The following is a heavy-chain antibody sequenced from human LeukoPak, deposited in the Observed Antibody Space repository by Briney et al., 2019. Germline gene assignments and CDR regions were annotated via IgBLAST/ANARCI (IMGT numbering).Heavy chain of an antibody. D-gene: IGHD3-16*01. CDR3: ARDGAHKDVDY. J-gene: IGHJ4*01. Sequence: PGGSLRLSCTASGFTFSNYGMNWVRQAPGKGLEWVSFTDTSGNYIYYGDSVKGRFTISRDNAKNTAYLQINGLRVEDTAVYYCARDGAHKDVDYWGHGTQVIVSS. CDR1: GFTFSNYG. CDR2: TDTSGNYI. V-gene: IGHV3-21*01.